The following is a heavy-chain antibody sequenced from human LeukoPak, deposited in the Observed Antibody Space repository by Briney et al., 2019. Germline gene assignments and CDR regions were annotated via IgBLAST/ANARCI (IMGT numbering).Heavy chain of an antibody. CDR3: AKVPGSDSSGYYYFFDY. CDR2: ISEDGSDK. V-gene: IGHV3-30*18. Sequence: PGRSLRLSCTASGLTFSSYGVHWVRQAPGKGLEWVAVISEDGSDKYYADSVKGRFTISRDNSKNTLYLQMNSLRAEDTAVYYCAKVPGSDSSGYYYFFDYWGHGTLVTVSS. D-gene: IGHD3-22*01. J-gene: IGHJ4*01. CDR1: GLTFSSYG.